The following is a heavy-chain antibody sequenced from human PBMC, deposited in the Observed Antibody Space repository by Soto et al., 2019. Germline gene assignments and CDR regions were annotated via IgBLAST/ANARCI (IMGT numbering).Heavy chain of an antibody. D-gene: IGHD3-10*01. CDR2: IIPSFDTA. V-gene: IGHV1-69*01. CDR1: VGTFSSYA. Sequence: QVQLVQSGAEVKKPGSSVKVSCKVSVGTFSSYAISWVRQAPGHGLEWMGGIIPSFDTAKYAQKSQGRVTITADESTSTAYMELSSLRSEDTAVYYSARGRSSLFPGGPWGQGTLVTVSS. CDR3: ARGRSSLFPGGP. J-gene: IGHJ5*02.